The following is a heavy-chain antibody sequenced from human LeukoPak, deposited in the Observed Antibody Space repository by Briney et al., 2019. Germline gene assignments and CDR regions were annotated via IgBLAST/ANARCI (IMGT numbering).Heavy chain of an antibody. J-gene: IGHJ4*02. CDR3: AREAGIQLWHTYYYVY. Sequence: ASVKVSCKHSGCTLTGYYMQWVRQAPGQGLEWMGWINPNSGGTNYAQKFQGRVTMTRDTSISTAYMELSRLRSDDTAVYYCAREAGIQLWHTYYYVYWGQGTLVTVSS. CDR1: GCTLTGYY. D-gene: IGHD5-18*01. CDR2: INPNSGGT. V-gene: IGHV1-2*02.